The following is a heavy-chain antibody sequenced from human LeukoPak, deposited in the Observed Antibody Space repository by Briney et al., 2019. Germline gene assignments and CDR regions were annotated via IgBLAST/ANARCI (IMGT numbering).Heavy chain of an antibody. Sequence: PGCSLTLSCAASGFIFNTYTMNWLRQAPGKGLDWVAASSGGGGGTYYADSVKGRFTISRDNSKNTLSLQMNSLSVEDTAMYFCAKDIQLSTWGLGTMVTVSS. CDR2: SSGGGGGT. CDR1: GFIFNTYT. V-gene: IGHV3-23*01. CDR3: AKDIQLST. J-gene: IGHJ3*01. D-gene: IGHD5-24*01.